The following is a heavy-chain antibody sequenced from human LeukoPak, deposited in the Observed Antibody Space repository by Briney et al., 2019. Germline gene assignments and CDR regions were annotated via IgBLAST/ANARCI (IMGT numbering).Heavy chain of an antibody. Sequence: PGGSLRLSCAVSGFTFSSYGMHWVRQAPGKGLGWVAFVRYDGSNKYYADSVKGRFTISRDNSKNTLYLQMNSLRAEDTAVYYCAKDSEGSGSLIHYWGQGTLVTVSS. CDR2: VRYDGSNK. CDR3: AKDSEGSGSLIHY. V-gene: IGHV3-30*02. CDR1: GFTFSSYG. J-gene: IGHJ4*02. D-gene: IGHD3-10*01.